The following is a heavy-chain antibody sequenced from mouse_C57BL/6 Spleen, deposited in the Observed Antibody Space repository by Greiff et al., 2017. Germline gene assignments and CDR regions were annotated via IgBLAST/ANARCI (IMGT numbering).Heavy chain of an antibody. CDR1: GFNIKDYY. CDR2: IDPEDGET. J-gene: IGHJ4*01. Sequence: VQLKQSGAELVKPGASVKLSCTASGFNIKDYYMHWVKQRTEQGLEWIGRIDPEDGETKYAPKFQGKATITADTASNTAYRQLSSLTSRDTAVYYCASDDVSPYYAMDYWGQGTSVTVSS. D-gene: IGHD2-3*01. CDR3: ASDDVSPYYAMDY. V-gene: IGHV14-2*01.